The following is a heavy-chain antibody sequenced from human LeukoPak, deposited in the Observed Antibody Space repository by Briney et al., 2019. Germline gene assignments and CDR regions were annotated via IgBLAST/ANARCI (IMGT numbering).Heavy chain of an antibody. CDR1: GGSFSGYY. D-gene: IGHD5-18*01. CDR3: ARNTAMAVDY. CDR2: INHSGST. Sequence: SETLSLTCALYGGSFSGYYWSWIRQPPGKGLEWIGEINHSGSTNYNPSLKSRVTISVDTSKNQFSLKLSSVTAADTAVYYCARNTAMAVDYWGQGTLVTVSS. J-gene: IGHJ4*02. V-gene: IGHV4-34*01.